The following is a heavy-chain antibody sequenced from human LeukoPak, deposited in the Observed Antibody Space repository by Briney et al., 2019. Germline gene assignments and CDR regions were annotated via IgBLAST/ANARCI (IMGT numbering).Heavy chain of an antibody. CDR2: ISGSGGST. V-gene: IGHV3-23*01. D-gene: IGHD5-18*01. CDR1: GFTFSTYA. J-gene: IGHJ4*02. Sequence: GGSLRLSCAASGFTFSTYAMSWVRQAPGKGLEWVSGISGSGGSTYYADSVKGRFTISRDNSKNTLYLQMTSLRAEDSAVYYCAKDAVSGYNYGYSYFDYWGQGTLVTVSS. CDR3: AKDAVSGYNYGYSYFDY.